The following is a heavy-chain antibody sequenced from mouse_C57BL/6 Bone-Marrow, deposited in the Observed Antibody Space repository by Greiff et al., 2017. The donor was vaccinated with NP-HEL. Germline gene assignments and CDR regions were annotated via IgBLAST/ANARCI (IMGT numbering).Heavy chain of an antibody. CDR3: ARPGGYYIWFAY. Sequence: EVQRVESGGGLVKPGGSLKLSCAASGFTFSDYGMHWVRQAPEKGLEWVAYISSGSSTIYYAYTVKGRFTISRDNAKNTLFLQMTSLRSEDTAMYYCARPGGYYIWFAYWGQGTLVTVSA. J-gene: IGHJ3*01. CDR1: GFTFSDYG. D-gene: IGHD2-3*01. CDR2: ISSGSSTI. V-gene: IGHV5-17*01.